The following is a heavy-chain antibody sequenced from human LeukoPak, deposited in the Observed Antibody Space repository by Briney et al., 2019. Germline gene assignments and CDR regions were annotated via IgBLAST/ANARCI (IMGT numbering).Heavy chain of an antibody. CDR3: AKTHYDFRSGFNFRFDY. CDR1: GYSISTTYY. J-gene: IGHJ4*02. CDR2: IYHSGST. D-gene: IGHD3-3*01. V-gene: IGHV4-38-2*01. Sequence: KTSETLSLTCAVSGYSISTTYYWGWIRQPPGKGLEWIGSIYHSGSTYYTPSLKSRVTISVDTSKNQFSLKPRSVTAADTAMYYCAKTHYDFRSGFNFRFDYWGQGTLVTVSS.